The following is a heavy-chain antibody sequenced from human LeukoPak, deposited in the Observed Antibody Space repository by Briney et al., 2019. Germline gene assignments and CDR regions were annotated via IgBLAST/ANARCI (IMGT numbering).Heavy chain of an antibody. CDR3: ARGSTVNTGMDV. CDR1: GGSIGSGDYY. V-gene: IGHV4-30-4*08. CDR2: IYYSGST. J-gene: IGHJ6*04. D-gene: IGHD4-11*01. Sequence: SQTLSLTCTVSGGSIGSGDYYWSWIRQPPGKGLEWIGYIYYSGSTYYNPSLKSRVTISVDTSKNQFSLELSSVTAADTAVYYCARGSTVNTGMDVWGKGTTVTVSS.